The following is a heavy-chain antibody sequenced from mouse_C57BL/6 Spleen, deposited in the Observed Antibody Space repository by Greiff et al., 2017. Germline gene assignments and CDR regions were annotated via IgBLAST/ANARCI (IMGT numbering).Heavy chain of an antibody. CDR1: GYTFTSYG. Sequence: QVQLQQSGAELARPGASVKLSCKASGYTFTSYGISWVKQRTGQGLEWIGEIYPRSGNTYYNEKFKGKATLTADKSSSTAYMELRSLTSEDSAVYFCARSPFMSTVVPGDWYLDVWGTGTTVTVSS. V-gene: IGHV1-81*01. J-gene: IGHJ1*03. CDR2: IYPRSGNT. CDR3: ARSPFMSTVVPGDWYLDV. D-gene: IGHD1-1*01.